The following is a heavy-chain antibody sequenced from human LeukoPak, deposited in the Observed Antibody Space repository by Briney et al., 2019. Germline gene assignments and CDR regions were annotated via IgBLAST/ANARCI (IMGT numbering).Heavy chain of an antibody. V-gene: IGHV4-61*01. D-gene: IGHD5-18*01. Sequence: SETLSLTCTVSGGSVSSGSYYWSWIRQPPGKGLEWIGYIYYSGSTNYNPSLKSRVTISVDTSKNQFSLKLSSLTAADTAVYYCARGGYGYVYYFDDWGQGTLVTVSS. CDR3: ARGGYGYVYYFDD. CDR1: GGSVSSGSYY. J-gene: IGHJ4*02. CDR2: IYYSGST.